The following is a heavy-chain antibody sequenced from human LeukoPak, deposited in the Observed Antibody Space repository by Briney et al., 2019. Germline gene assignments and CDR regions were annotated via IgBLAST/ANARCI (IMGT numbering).Heavy chain of an antibody. CDR1: GGTFSSYA. J-gene: IGHJ2*01. CDR2: IIPIFGTA. V-gene: IGHV1-69*13. CDR3: ARELPDDYGDYGDSWYFDL. D-gene: IGHD4-17*01. Sequence: ASVKVSCKASGGTFSSYAISWVRQAPGQGLEWMGGIIPIFGTANYAQKFQGRVTITADESTSTAYMELSSLRSEDTAVYYCARELPDDYGDYGDSWYFDLWGRGTLVTVSS.